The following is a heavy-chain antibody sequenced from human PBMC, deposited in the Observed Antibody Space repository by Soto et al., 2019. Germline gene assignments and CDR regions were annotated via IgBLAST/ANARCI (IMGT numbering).Heavy chain of an antibody. CDR1: GRSISSSSYY. CDR3: ARMWYSTSTFKYYYYGMDV. CDR2: INYSGST. D-gene: IGHD6-13*01. J-gene: IGHJ6*02. Sequence: SETLSLTCTVSGRSISSSSYYWGWIRQPPGKGLEWIGRINYSGSTNYNPSLKSRVTISVDTSKNQFSLKLSSVTAADTAVYYCARMWYSTSTFKYYYYGMDVWGQGTPVTVSS. V-gene: IGHV4-39*07.